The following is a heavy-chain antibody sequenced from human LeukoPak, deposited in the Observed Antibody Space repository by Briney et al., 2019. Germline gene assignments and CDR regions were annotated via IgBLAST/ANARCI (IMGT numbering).Heavy chain of an antibody. V-gene: IGHV4-39*01. CDR1: GGSISSSSYY. CDR2: IYYSGST. D-gene: IGHD5-18*01. J-gene: IGHJ4*02. Sequence: PSETLSLTCTVSGGSISSSSYYWGWIRQPPGTGLEWIGSIYYSGSTYYNPSLQSRVTISVDTSKNQFSLKLSSVTAADTAVYYCARRSGYSYGLTFDYWGQGTLVTVSS. CDR3: ARRSGYSYGLTFDY.